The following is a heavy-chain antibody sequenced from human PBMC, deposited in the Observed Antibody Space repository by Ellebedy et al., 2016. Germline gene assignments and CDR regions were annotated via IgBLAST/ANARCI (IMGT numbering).Heavy chain of an antibody. V-gene: IGHV1-18*01. CDR1: GYTFTNYG. CDR2: INAGSGNT. Sequence: ASVKVSCKASGYTFTNYGISWVRQAPGQGLEWMGWINAGSGNTNYAQKLQGRVTMTTDTSTSTAYMELSSLRSDDTAVYYCARDLTGDDAFDIWGQGTMVTVSS. D-gene: IGHD7-27*01. CDR3: ARDLTGDDAFDI. J-gene: IGHJ3*02.